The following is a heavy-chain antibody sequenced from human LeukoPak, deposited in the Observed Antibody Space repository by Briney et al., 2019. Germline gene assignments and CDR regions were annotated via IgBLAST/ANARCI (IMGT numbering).Heavy chain of an antibody. CDR3: ARDLGGDYGGNSTGFDY. D-gene: IGHD4-23*01. CDR2: INAGNGNT. J-gene: IGHJ4*02. V-gene: IGHV1-3*01. Sequence: ASVKVSCKASGYTFTSYAMHWVRQAPGQRLEWMGWINAGNGNTKYSQKFQGRVTITRDTSISTAYMELSRLRSDDTAVYYCARDLGGDYGGNSTGFDYWGQGTLVTVSS. CDR1: GYTFTSYA.